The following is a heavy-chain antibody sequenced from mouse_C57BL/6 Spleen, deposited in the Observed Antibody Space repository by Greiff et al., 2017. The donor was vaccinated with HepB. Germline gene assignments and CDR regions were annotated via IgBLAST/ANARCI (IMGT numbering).Heavy chain of an antibody. CDR3: ARCYGSSYEGYFDV. CDR2: IDPSDSYT. Sequence: QVQLQQPGAELVMPGASVKLSCKASGYTFTRYWMHWVKQRPGQGLEWIGEIDPSDSYTNYNQKFKGKSTLTVDKSSSTAYMQLSSLTSEDSAVYYCARCYGSSYEGYFDVWGTGTTVTVSS. D-gene: IGHD1-1*01. CDR1: GYTFTRYW. V-gene: IGHV1-69*01. J-gene: IGHJ1*03.